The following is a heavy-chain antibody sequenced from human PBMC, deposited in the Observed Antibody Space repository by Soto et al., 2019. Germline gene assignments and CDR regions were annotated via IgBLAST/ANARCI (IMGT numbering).Heavy chain of an antibody. CDR1: GFTFSSYG. J-gene: IGHJ4*02. V-gene: IGHV3-33*01. CDR3: ARDLYSLGFDY. CDR2: IWYDGSNK. Sequence: GGSLRLSCAASGFTFSSYGMHWVRQAPGKGLEWVAVIWYDGSNKYYADSVKGRFTISRDNSKNTLYLQMNSLRAEDTAVYYCARDLYSLGFDYWGQGTLVTVSS. D-gene: IGHD5-18*01.